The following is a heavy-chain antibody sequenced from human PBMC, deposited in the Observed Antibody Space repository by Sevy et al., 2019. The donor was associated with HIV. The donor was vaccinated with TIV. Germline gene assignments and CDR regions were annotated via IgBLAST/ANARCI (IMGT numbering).Heavy chain of an antibody. J-gene: IGHJ6*02. V-gene: IGHV1-18*01. Sequence: ASVKVSCKASGYTFTSYGISWVRQAPGQGLEWMGWISAYNGNTNYAQKLQGRVTMTTDTSTSTAYMEVRSLRSDDTAVYYCASVSGSGTLYGMDVWGQGTTVTVSS. CDR2: ISAYNGNT. CDR3: ASVSGSGTLYGMDV. D-gene: IGHD3-10*01. CDR1: GYTFTSYG.